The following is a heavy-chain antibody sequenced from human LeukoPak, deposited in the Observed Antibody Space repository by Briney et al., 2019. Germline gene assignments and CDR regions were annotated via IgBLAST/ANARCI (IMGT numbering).Heavy chain of an antibody. J-gene: IGHJ4*02. D-gene: IGHD3-10*01. CDR3: TRLMVVRGVIIDY. CDR1: GFTFNSYW. Sequence: PGGSLRLSCRASGFTFNSYWMDWVRHVPGKGLVWVSRINSDGSSTSYAESVKGRFTISRDNAKNTLFLQMNSLRSEDTALYYCTRLMVVRGVIIDYWGQGTLVAVSS. CDR2: INSDGSST. V-gene: IGHV3-74*01.